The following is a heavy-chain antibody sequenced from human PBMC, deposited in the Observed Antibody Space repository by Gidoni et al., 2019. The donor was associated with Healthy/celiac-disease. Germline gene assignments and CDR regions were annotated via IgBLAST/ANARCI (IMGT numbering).Heavy chain of an antibody. V-gene: IGHV5-51*01. CDR3: ARIRFLEWLSGNYMDV. Sequence: GESLKISCKGSGYSFTSYWIGWVRQMPGKGLEWMWIIYPCDSDTRYSPSFQGQVTISADKSISTAYLQWSSLKASDTAMYYCARIRFLEWLSGNYMDVWGKGTTVTVSS. CDR2: IYPCDSDT. CDR1: GYSFTSYW. D-gene: IGHD3-3*01. J-gene: IGHJ6*03.